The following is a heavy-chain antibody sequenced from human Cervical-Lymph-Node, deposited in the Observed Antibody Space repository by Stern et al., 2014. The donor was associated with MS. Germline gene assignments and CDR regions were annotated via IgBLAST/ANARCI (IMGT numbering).Heavy chain of an antibody. V-gene: IGHV3-30*03. CDR2: MSNEGNNK. CDR1: GFTLSTYG. Sequence: VQLLESGGGVVQPGRSLRLSCAGSGFTLSTYGMHWVRQAPGKGLEWVAFMSNEGNNKYYADSVRGRFTISRDNSKNTVYLQMNSLRTEDTAMYYCADAFDIWGQGTLVTVSS. J-gene: IGHJ3*02. CDR3: ADAFDI.